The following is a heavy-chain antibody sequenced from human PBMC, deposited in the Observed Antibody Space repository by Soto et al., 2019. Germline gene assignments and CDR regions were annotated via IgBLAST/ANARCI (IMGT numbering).Heavy chain of an antibody. Sequence: ASETLSLTCTVSGGSISSSSYYWGWIRQPPGKGLEWIGSIYYSGSTYYSPSLKSRVTISVDTSKNQFSLKLSSVTAADTAVYYCATDTVADDYGDRYFDYWGQGTLVTVSS. V-gene: IGHV4-39*01. J-gene: IGHJ4*02. CDR1: GGSISSSSYY. CDR2: IYYSGST. D-gene: IGHD4-17*01. CDR3: ATDTVADDYGDRYFDY.